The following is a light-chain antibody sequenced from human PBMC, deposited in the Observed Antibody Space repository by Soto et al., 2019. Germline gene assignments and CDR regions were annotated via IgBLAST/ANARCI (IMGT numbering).Light chain of an antibody. CDR1: SSSIGAGYD. J-gene: IGLJ1*01. V-gene: IGLV1-40*01. CDR3: QSYDSTLSDRYV. CDR2: GNS. Sequence: QSVLTQPPSVSGAPWQRVTISCTGSSSSIGAGYDVHWYQQRPGTAPKLLIFGNSNRTSGVPDRFSGSKSGTSASLTITGLQAEDEGDYYCQSYDSTLSDRYVFGSGTKVTVL.